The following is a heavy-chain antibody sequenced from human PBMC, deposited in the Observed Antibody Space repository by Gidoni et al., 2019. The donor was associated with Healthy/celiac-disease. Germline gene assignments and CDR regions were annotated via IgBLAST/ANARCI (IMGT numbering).Heavy chain of an antibody. V-gene: IGHV4-4*02. CDR1: GGSISSSNW. Sequence: QVQLQSSGPGLVKPSGTLSLTCAVSGGSISSSNWWSLVRQPPGKGMEWIGEIYHSGSTNYNPSFKSRVTISVDKSKNQFALKLSSVTAADTAVYYCARDRSFGGNPMGDAFDIWGQGTMVTVSS. CDR2: IYHSGST. D-gene: IGHD2-15*01. CDR3: ARDRSFGGNPMGDAFDI. J-gene: IGHJ3*02.